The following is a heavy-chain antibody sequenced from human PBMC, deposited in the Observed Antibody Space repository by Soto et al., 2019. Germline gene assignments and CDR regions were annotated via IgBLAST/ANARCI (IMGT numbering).Heavy chain of an antibody. V-gene: IGHV1-69*12. CDR3: AGPLEGYYYYGMDV. J-gene: IGHJ6*02. Sequence: QVQLVQSGAEVKKPGSSVKVSCKASGGTFSSYAISWVRQAPGQGLEWMGGIIPIFGTANYAQKFQGRVTTTAGESTSTADMELSSLRSEDTAVYYWAGPLEGYYYYGMDVWGQGTTVTVSS. CDR2: IIPIFGTA. CDR1: GGTFSSYA.